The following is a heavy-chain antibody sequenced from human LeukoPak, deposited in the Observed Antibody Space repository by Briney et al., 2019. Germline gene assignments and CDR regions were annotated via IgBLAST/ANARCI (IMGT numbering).Heavy chain of an antibody. CDR1: GYTLTELP. J-gene: IGHJ4*02. CDR2: FDPDDGET. V-gene: IGHV1-24*01. D-gene: IGHD1-26*01. Sequence: ASVKVSCKVSGYTLTELPIHWVRQAPGKGLQWMGGFDPDDGETVYAQMFQGRVTLTEDTSSDTASMELSSLRSEDTAVYYCATGTSGSYYVGIVRPIDYWGQGTLVTVSS. CDR3: ATGTSGSYYVGIVRPIDY.